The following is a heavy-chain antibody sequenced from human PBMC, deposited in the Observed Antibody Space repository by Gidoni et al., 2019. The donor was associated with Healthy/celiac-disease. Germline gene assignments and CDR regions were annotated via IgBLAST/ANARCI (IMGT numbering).Heavy chain of an antibody. Sequence: QVQLVQSGAEVQKPGASVKVSCKASGYTFTGYYMPWVRQAPGQGLEWMGRINPNSGGTNYAQKFQGRVTMTRDTSISTAYMELSRLRSDDTAVYYCARGSPTVTTWGYYYYYGMDVWGQGTTVTVSS. CDR1: GYTFTGYY. J-gene: IGHJ6*02. CDR2: INPNSGGT. CDR3: ARGSPTVTTWGYYYYYGMDV. D-gene: IGHD4-4*01. V-gene: IGHV1-2*06.